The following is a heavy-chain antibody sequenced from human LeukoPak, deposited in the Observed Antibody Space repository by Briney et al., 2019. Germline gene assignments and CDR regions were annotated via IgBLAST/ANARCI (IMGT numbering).Heavy chain of an antibody. Sequence: GGSLRLSCAASGFTFSSYAMSWVRQAPGKGLEWVSAISGSGGSTYYADSVKGRFTISRDNSKHTLYPQMNSLRAEDTAVYYCAKVTPVIAAEYYFDYWGQGTLVTVSS. J-gene: IGHJ4*02. CDR3: AKVTPVIAAEYYFDY. CDR1: GFTFSSYA. D-gene: IGHD6-13*01. CDR2: ISGSGGST. V-gene: IGHV3-23*01.